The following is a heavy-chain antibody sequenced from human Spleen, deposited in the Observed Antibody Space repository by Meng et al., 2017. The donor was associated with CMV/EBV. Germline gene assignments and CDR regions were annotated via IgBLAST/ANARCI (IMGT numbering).Heavy chain of an antibody. CDR1: GFTFRNYA. D-gene: IGHD3-10*01. Sequence: GGPLRLSCAPSGFTFRNYAMSWVRQAPGKGLEWVSSISGSGSNTYYTDSVKGRFTISRDNSKNMLYLQMNSLRAEDTAVYYCAKDHSKGFGELRLDPWGQGTLVTVSS. V-gene: IGHV3-23*01. CDR3: AKDHSKGFGELRLDP. CDR2: ISGSGSNT. J-gene: IGHJ5*02.